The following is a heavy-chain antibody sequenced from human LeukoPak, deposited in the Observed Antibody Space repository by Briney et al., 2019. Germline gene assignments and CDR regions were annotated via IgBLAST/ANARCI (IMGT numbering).Heavy chain of an antibody. D-gene: IGHD3-10*01. V-gene: IGHV4-59*08. CDR3: ARQRLLWFGESNSGFDY. CDR2: IYYSGSA. J-gene: IGHJ4*02. Sequence: SETLSLTCTVSGGSISSYYWNWIRQPPGKGLEWSGYIYYSGSADYNPSLKSRVSMSVDTSKNQFSLKLSSVTATDTAVYYCARQRLLWFGESNSGFDYWGQGTLVTVSS. CDR1: GGSISSYY.